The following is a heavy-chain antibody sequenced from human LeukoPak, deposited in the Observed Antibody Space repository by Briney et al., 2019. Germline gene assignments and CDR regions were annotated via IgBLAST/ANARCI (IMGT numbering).Heavy chain of an antibody. CDR3: ARALRDGYTYFDY. Sequence: SETLSLTCSVSGVSITSSKYYWGWIRQPPGKGLEWIGSIHYSGSTYYNPSLKSRVTISVDTPRSQFSLRLSSVTAADTAVYHCARALRDGYTYFDYWGQGTLVTVPS. V-gene: IGHV4-39*01. CDR2: IHYSGST. CDR1: GVSITSSKYY. J-gene: IGHJ4*02. D-gene: IGHD5-24*01.